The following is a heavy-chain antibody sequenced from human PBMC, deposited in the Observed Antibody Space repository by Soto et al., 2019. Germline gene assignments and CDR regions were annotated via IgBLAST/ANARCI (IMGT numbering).Heavy chain of an antibody. CDR2: IYYSGNT. V-gene: IGHV4-59*01. CDR1: GGSMRDYY. CDR3: ARQLGLWQPLDY. D-gene: IGHD1-1*01. J-gene: IGHJ4*02. Sequence: TSATLSLTCSVSGGSMRDYYWSWIRQSPGKGPEWIGYIYYSGNTNYNPSLKSRVTISVDMPKSLFSLKLNSVTAADTAVYYCARQLGLWQPLDYWGRGTLVTVSS.